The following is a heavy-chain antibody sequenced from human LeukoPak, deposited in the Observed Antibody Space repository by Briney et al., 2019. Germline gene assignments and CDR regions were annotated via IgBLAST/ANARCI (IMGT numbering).Heavy chain of an antibody. J-gene: IGHJ6*03. CDR3: ARLGADYYYYYMDV. V-gene: IGHV3-7*01. CDR2: IKEDGNEK. D-gene: IGHD3-16*01. CDR1: EFTFSRYW. Sequence: GGSLRLSCAASEFTFSRYWMSWVRQAPGKGLEWVANIKEDGNEKYCVDSVKGRFTISRDNAGKSLYLQMNSLRAEDTAVYYCARLGADYYYYYMDVWGKGTTVTVSS.